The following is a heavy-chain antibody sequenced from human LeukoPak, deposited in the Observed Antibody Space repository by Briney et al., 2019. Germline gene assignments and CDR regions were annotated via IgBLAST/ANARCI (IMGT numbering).Heavy chain of an antibody. CDR2: ISYDGSNK. Sequence: HSGGSLRLSCAASGFTFSSYAMHWVRQAPGKGLEWVAVISYDGSNKYYADSVKGRFTISRDNSKNTLYLQMNSLRADDTAVYYCAKQRSANTNDFDYWGQGTLVTVSS. V-gene: IGHV3-30*18. CDR3: AKQRSANTNDFDY. D-gene: IGHD1-1*01. J-gene: IGHJ4*02. CDR1: GFTFSSYA.